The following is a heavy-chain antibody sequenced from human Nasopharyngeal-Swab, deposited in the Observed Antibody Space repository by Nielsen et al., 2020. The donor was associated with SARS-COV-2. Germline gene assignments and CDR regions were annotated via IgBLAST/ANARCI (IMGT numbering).Heavy chain of an antibody. D-gene: IGHD4-17*01. V-gene: IGHV3-23*01. CDR1: GFTFSSYW. CDR3: AKYYGDYPYYYYMDV. Sequence: GESLKISCAASGFTFSSYWMSWVRQAPGKGLEWVSAISGSGGSTYYADSVKGRFTISRDNSKNTLYLQMNSLRAEDTAVYYCAKYYGDYPYYYYMDVWGKGTAVTVSS. CDR2: ISGSGGST. J-gene: IGHJ6*03.